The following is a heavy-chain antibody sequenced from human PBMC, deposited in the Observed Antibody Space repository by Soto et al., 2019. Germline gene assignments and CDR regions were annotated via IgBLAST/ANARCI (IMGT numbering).Heavy chain of an antibody. Sequence: PSETLSLTCSVSGGSISSFTYYWGWIRQPPGKGLEWIGTVYYNENTYYNPSLKSRVTITVDTAKNQFSLNLRSVTAADTAMYFCARRERYYGSHGWFDPWGPGTLVTVSS. CDR1: GGSISSFTYY. CDR3: ARRERYYGSHGWFDP. CDR2: VYYNENT. D-gene: IGHD3-10*01. V-gene: IGHV4-39*01. J-gene: IGHJ5*02.